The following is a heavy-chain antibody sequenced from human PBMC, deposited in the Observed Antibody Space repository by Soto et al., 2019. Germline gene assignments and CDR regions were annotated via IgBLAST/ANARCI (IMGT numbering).Heavy chain of an antibody. D-gene: IGHD2-15*01. J-gene: IGHJ6*02. V-gene: IGHV3-21*01. Sequence: GGSLRLSCAASGFTFSSYSMNWVRQAPGKGLEWVSSISSSSSYIYYADSVKGRFTISRDNAKNSLYLQMNSLRAEDTAVYYCATSGYCSGGSCYMYWVNYYYYGMDVWGQGTTVTVSS. CDR3: ATSGYCSGGSCYMYWVNYYYYGMDV. CDR2: ISSSSSYI. CDR1: GFTFSSYS.